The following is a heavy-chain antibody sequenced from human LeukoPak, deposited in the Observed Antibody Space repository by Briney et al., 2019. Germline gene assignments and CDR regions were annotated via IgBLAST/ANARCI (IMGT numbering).Heavy chain of an antibody. CDR1: GGSISSSSYY. Sequence: SETLSLTCTVSGGSISSSSYYWGWIRQPPGKGLEWIGSIYYSGSTYYNPSLKSRVTISVDTSKNQCSLKLSSVTAADTAVYYCARGYRPNFDYWGQGTLVTVSS. J-gene: IGHJ4*02. V-gene: IGHV4-39*01. CDR2: IYYSGST. D-gene: IGHD1-1*01. CDR3: ARGYRPNFDY.